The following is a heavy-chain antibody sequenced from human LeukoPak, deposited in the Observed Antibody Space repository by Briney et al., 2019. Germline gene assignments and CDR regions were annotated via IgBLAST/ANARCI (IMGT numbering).Heavy chain of an antibody. D-gene: IGHD6-6*01. CDR2: IDHRGSA. CDR3: ASRSLGIAAARCFDN. V-gene: IGHV4-34*01. Sequence: SETLSLTCAVYGESSSAFFWSWIRQSPGTGLEWIGEIDHRGSATYNPSLQSRLTISVDTSKNQFSLRLNSVTAADTGVYYCASRSLGIAAARCFDNWGQGPPVTVS. J-gene: IGHJ4*02. CDR1: GESSSAFF.